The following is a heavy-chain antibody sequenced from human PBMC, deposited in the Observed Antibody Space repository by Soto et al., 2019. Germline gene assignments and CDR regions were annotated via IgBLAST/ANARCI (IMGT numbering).Heavy chain of an antibody. CDR2: IYYSGST. V-gene: IGHV4-59*01. CDR3: ARDGARKNYYDIDFDY. D-gene: IGHD3-22*01. J-gene: IGHJ4*02. CDR1: GGSISSYY. Sequence: PSETLSLTCTVSGGSISSYYWSWIRQPPGKGLEWTGYIYYSGSTNYNPSLKSRVTISVDTSKNQFSLKLSSVTAADTAVYYCARDGARKNYYDIDFDYWGQGTLVTVSS.